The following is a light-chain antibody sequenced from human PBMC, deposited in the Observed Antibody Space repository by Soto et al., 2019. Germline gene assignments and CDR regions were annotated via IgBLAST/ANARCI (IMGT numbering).Light chain of an antibody. CDR2: ANI. J-gene: IGLJ1*01. V-gene: IGLV1-40*01. CDR3: QSYDSSLSGSYV. Sequence: QAVVTQPPSVSGAPGQRVTISCTGISSNIGAGYDVHWYQQLPGTAPKLLIYANINRPSGVPDRFSGSKSGTSASLAITGLQAEDEGDYYCQSYDSSLSGSYVFGTGTKLTVL. CDR1: SSNIGAGYD.